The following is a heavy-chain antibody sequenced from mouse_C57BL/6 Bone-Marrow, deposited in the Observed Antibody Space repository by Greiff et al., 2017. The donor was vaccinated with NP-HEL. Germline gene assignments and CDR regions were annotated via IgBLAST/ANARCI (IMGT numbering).Heavy chain of an antibody. D-gene: IGHD2-4*01. J-gene: IGHJ3*01. CDR1: GYTFTSYG. V-gene: IGHV1-81*01. CDR2: IYPRSGNT. Sequence: QVQLKQSGAELARPGASVKLSCKASGYTFTSYGISWVKQRTGQGLEWIGEIYPRSGNTYYNEKFKGKATLTADKSSSTAYMELRSLTSEDSAVYFCARREDYQPAWFAYWGQGTLVTVSA. CDR3: ARREDYQPAWFAY.